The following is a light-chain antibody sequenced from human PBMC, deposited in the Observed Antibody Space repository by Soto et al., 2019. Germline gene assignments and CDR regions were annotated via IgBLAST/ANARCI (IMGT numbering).Light chain of an antibody. J-gene: IGKJ5*01. CDR2: RAS. Sequence: DIQMTQSPSTLSASVGDRVTITCRTSQSIRTWLAWYQQKPGKAPKLLIYRASSLESGVPSRFSGSGSGTEFTLTISSLQPDDFATYYCQRYNSYATFGQGTRLEIK. CDR3: QRYNSYAT. CDR1: QSIRTW. V-gene: IGKV1-5*03.